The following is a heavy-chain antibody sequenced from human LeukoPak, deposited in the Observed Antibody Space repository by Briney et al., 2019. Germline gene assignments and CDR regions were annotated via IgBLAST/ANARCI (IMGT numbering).Heavy chain of an antibody. CDR1: GYTFTGYY. CDR2: INPNTGAT. J-gene: IGHJ4*02. CDR3: ETRDVVTAERVD. V-gene: IGHV1-2*02. D-gene: IGHD2-21*02. Sequence: ASVKVSCKASGYTFTGYYMHWVRQAPGQGLEWMGWINPNTGATNYAQNFQGRLTMTRDTSIGTAYMELSSLTSDDTAVYYCETRDVVTAERVDWGRGTLVTVS.